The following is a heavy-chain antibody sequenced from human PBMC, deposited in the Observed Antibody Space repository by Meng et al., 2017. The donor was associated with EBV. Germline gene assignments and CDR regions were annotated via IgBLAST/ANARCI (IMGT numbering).Heavy chain of an antibody. D-gene: IGHD2-15*01. Sequence: QVQLVQSGPEVKKPGXLVKVSCKASGYSFTNYGISWVRQAPGQGLEWMGWISAYNGNTNYAQKLQGRVTMTTDTSTSTAYMELRSLRSDDTAVYYCARPAAPYCSGGSCYNWFDPWGQGTLVTVSS. CDR1: GYSFTNYG. CDR3: ARPAAPYCSGGSCYNWFDP. CDR2: ISAYNGNT. V-gene: IGHV1-18*01. J-gene: IGHJ5*02.